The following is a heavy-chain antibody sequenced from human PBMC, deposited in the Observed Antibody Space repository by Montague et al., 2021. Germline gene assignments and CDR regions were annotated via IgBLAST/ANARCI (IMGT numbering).Heavy chain of an antibody. J-gene: IGHJ4*02. D-gene: IGHD1-26*01. V-gene: IGHV3-30-3*01. CDR1: GFTFSPYN. CDR2: LLYDGNNE. Sequence: SLRLSCAASGFTFSPYNIHLFRQAPGKGLEWVAALLYDGNNEYYADSVKGRFTFSRDNSKNTLYLQMNSLRAEDTAVYYCARGGGGSLDYWGQGTLVTVSS. CDR3: ARGGGGSLDY.